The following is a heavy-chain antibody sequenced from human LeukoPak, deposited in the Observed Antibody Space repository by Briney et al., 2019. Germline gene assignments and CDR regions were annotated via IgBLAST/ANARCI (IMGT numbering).Heavy chain of an antibody. D-gene: IGHD6-19*01. CDR2: INWNGGST. CDR3: VRDRLPVADYYFDY. CDR1: GFTFDDYG. V-gene: IGHV3-20*04. Sequence: PGGSPRLSCAASGFTFDDYGINWVRQAPGKGLEWVSGINWNGGSTGYADSVKGRFTISRDNAKNSLYLQMDNLRAEDTAFYYCVRDRLPVADYYFDYWGQGTLVTVSS. J-gene: IGHJ4*02.